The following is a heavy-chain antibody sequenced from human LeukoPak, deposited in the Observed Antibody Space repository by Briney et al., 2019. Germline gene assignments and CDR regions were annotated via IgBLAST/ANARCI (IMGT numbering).Heavy chain of an antibody. J-gene: IGHJ4*02. CDR3: AKGDPSAAGTDY. D-gene: IGHD6-25*01. CDR1: GFTFSSYG. Sequence: GGSLRLSCAASGFTFSSYGMHWVRQAPGKGLEWVAFIRYDGSNKYYADSVKGRFTISRDNSKNTLYLQMNSLRAEDTAVYSCAKGDPSAAGTDYWGKGTLVTVSS. V-gene: IGHV3-30*02. CDR2: IRYDGSNK.